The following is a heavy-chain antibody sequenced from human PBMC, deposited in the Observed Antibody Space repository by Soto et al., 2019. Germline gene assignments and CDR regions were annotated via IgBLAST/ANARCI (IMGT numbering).Heavy chain of an antibody. Sequence: PSETLSLTCTVSGGFISNGDYHWSWIRQPPGKGLEWIVYTYPSGSTYYNASLRSRITISIDASKNQFSLKLNSVTADDTAVYYCAREGGCAPPHDCWGQGTLVTVSS. J-gene: IGHJ4*02. CDR3: AREGGCAPPHDC. V-gene: IGHV4-30-4*01. CDR1: GGFISNGDYH. CDR2: TYPSGST. D-gene: IGHD6-19*01.